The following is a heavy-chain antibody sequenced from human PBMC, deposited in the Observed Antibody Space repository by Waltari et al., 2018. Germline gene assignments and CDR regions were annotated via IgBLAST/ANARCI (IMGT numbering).Heavy chain of an antibody. CDR3: GVPNYYGLY. J-gene: IGHJ4*02. Sequence: YNIHWMRQAPGQGLEWVGMISPSDGRTNYAQQFQGRLTMTRDTSTNTVYLDLSGLRSEDTAVYYCGVPNYYGLYWGQGTLVTVSS. D-gene: IGHD3-10*01. V-gene: IGHV1-46*01. CDR1: YN. CDR2: ISPSDGRT.